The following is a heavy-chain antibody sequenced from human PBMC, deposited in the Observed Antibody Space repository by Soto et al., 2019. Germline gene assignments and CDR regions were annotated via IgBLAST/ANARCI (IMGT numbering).Heavy chain of an antibody. CDR2: IIPIFGTA. CDR1: GGTFSSYA. D-gene: IGHD6-19*01. CDR3: ARGARIGWYSGLIDFRYGVARAEGYYYGMDV. J-gene: IGHJ6*02. V-gene: IGHV1-69*13. Sequence: SVKVSCKASGGTFSSYAISWVRQAPGQGLEWMGGIIPIFGTANYAQKFQGRVTITADESTSTAYMELSSLRSEDTAVYYCARGARIGWYSGLIDFRYGVARAEGYYYGMDVWGQGTTVTVSS.